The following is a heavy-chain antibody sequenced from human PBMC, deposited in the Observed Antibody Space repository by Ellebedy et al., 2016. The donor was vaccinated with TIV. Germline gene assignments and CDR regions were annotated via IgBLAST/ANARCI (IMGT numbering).Heavy chain of an antibody. CDR3: ASTSYYYGTGSPYYYGMDV. D-gene: IGHD3-10*01. V-gene: IGHV3-23*01. CDR2: ISSISGST. CDR1: GFTFTNYW. J-gene: IGHJ6*02. Sequence: GGSLRLSCAASGFTFTNYWMSWVRQAPGKGLEWVSAISSISGSTYYADSVKGRFTISRDDSKGTLYLQMNSLRAEDTAVYYCASTSYYYGTGSPYYYGMDVWGQGTTVTVSS.